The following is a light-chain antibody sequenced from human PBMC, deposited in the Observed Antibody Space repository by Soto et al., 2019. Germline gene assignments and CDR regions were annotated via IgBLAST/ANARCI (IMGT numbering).Light chain of an antibody. CDR2: GAS. CDR1: QSVSSSY. J-gene: IGKJ2*01. V-gene: IGKV3-20*01. CDR3: QQYGSSPMYT. Sequence: EIVLTQSPGTLSLSPGERATLSCRASQSVSSSYLAWYQQKPGQAPRLLIYGASSRATGIPDRFSGSGSGTDFTLTISRLESEDFAVYYCQQYGSSPMYTFGQGIKLEIK.